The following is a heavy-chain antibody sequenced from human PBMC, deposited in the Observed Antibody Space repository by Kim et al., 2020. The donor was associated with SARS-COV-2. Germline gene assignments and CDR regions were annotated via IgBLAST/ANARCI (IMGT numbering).Heavy chain of an antibody. D-gene: IGHD6-13*01. CDR3: ARGGSSSPSSYYYYGMDV. CDR2: IKQDGSEK. Sequence: GGSLRLSCAASGFTFSSYWMSWVRQAPGKGLEWVANIKQDGSEKYYVDSVKGRFTISRDNAKNSLYLQMNSLRAEDTAVYYCARGGSSSPSSYYYYGMDVWGQGTTVTVSS. V-gene: IGHV3-7*01. J-gene: IGHJ6*02. CDR1: GFTFSSYW.